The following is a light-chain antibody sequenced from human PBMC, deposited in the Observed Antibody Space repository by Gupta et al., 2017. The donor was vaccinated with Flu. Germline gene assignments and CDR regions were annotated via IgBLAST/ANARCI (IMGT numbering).Light chain of an antibody. V-gene: IGLV3-25*03. CDR3: QSADSRGTWV. CDR2: QAS. Sequence: SYELTQPPSVSVSPGQTARITCLGDALPKQHVYWYQQKPGQAPVLVMYQASGRPSGIAGRFSGSSSGTLVTLTSSAVQAEDEADYYSQSADSRGTWVFGGGTKLTVL. CDR1: ALPKQH. J-gene: IGLJ3*02.